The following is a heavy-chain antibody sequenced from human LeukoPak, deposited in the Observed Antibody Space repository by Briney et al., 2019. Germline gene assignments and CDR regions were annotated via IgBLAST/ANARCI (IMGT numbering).Heavy chain of an antibody. Sequence: GRSLRLSCAASGFTFSSYGMHWVRQAPGKGLEWVAVISYDGSNKYYADSVKGRFTISRDNSKNTLYLQMNSLRAEDTAVYYCASSLWFGEFVIDYWGQGTLVTVSS. CDR3: ASSLWFGEFVIDY. D-gene: IGHD3-10*01. J-gene: IGHJ4*02. CDR2: ISYDGSNK. CDR1: GFTFSSYG. V-gene: IGHV3-30*03.